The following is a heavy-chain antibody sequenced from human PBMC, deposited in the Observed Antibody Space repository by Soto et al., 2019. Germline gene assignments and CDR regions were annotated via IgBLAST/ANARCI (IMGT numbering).Heavy chain of an antibody. V-gene: IGHV1-69*01. CDR1: GGTFSSYA. Sequence: QVQLVQSGAEVKKPGSSVKVSCKASGGTFSSYAISWVRQAPGQGLEWMGGIIPIFGTANYAQKFQGRVTITADESTSTAYMELSSLRSEDTAVYYCATEGPYYYDSSGYYLDYRGQGTLVTVSS. D-gene: IGHD3-22*01. CDR3: ATEGPYYYDSSGYYLDY. CDR2: IIPIFGTA. J-gene: IGHJ4*02.